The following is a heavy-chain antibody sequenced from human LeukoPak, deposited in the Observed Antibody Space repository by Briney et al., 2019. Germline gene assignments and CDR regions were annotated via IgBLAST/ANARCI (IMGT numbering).Heavy chain of an antibody. CDR3: ARDSKKHSHDY. J-gene: IGHJ4*02. CDR2: SRDKGQSHTT. CDR1: GFTFGDYH. Sequence: GGSLRLSCDASGFTFGDYHMDWVRQAPGKGLEWVGRSRDKGQSHTTEYAASVRGRFTISRDDSKNSLSLQLNSLKTEDTAVYYCARDSKKHSHDYWGQGILVTVSS. V-gene: IGHV3-72*01. D-gene: IGHD2/OR15-2a*01.